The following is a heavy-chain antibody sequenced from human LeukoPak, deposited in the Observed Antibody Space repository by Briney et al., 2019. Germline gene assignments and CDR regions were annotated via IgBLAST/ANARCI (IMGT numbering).Heavy chain of an antibody. CDR2: ITPIFGTA. J-gene: IGHJ6*02. Sequence: ASVKVSCKASGGTFSSYAISWVRQAPGQGLEWMGGITPIFGTANYAQKFQGRVTITADESTSTAYMELSSLRSEDTAVYYCARGADSSGWHYGMDVWGQGTTVTVSS. D-gene: IGHD6-19*01. CDR1: GGTFSSYA. CDR3: ARGADSSGWHYGMDV. V-gene: IGHV1-69*13.